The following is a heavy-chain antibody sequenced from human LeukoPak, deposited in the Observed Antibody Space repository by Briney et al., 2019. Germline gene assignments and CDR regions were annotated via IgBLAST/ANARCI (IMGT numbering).Heavy chain of an antibody. CDR2: IRYDGSNK. Sequence: GGSLRLSCAASGFTFSSYAMSWVRQAPGKGLEWVAFIRYDGSNKYYADSVRGRFTISRDNSRNTLYLQMNSLRAEDTAEYYCAKDERLVGAHEGDYWGQGTLVTVSS. CDR1: GFTFSSYA. CDR3: AKDERLVGAHEGDY. V-gene: IGHV3-30*02. D-gene: IGHD1-26*01. J-gene: IGHJ4*02.